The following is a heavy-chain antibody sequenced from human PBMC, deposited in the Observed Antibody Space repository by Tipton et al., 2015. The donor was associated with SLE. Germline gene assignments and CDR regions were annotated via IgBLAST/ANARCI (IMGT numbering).Heavy chain of an antibody. D-gene: IGHD2-2*01. CDR2: IFYTGTT. CDR3: ARGQCTSCYYYYMDV. Sequence: TLSLTCTVSGGSISSDYWSWIRQPPGKGLEWIGFIFYTGTTKYNPSLKSRVSISVDTSKNQFSLKLSSVTAADTAVYYCARGQCTSCYYYYMDVWGKGTTVTVSS. V-gene: IGHV4-59*12. CDR1: GGSISSDY. J-gene: IGHJ6*03.